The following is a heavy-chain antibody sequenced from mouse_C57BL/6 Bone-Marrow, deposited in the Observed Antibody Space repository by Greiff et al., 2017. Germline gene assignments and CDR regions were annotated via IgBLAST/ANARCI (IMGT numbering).Heavy chain of an antibody. CDR3: VRERDDYDDGYYFDY. CDR1: GFTFNTYA. V-gene: IGHV10-3*01. D-gene: IGHD2-4*01. J-gene: IGHJ2*01. CDR2: IRSKSSNYAT. Sequence: EVQRVESGGGLVQPKGSLKLSCAASGFTFNTYAMHWVRQAPGKGLEWVARIRSKSSNYATYYADSVKDRFTISRDDSQRMLYLQMNNLKTEDTAMYYCVRERDDYDDGYYFDYWGQGTTLTVSS.